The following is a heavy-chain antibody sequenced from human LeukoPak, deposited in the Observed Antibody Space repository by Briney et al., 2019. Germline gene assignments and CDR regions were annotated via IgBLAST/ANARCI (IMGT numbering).Heavy chain of an antibody. CDR1: GFIFSNAW. J-gene: IGHJ4*02. Sequence: GGSLRLSCAASGFIFSNAWMTWVRQAPGKGLEWAGRIKSKTDGGTTDYAAPVKGRFTISRDDSKNTLYLQMNSLKTEDTAVYYCTATYYYDSSGYYYWGQGTLVTVSS. CDR2: IKSKTDGGTT. D-gene: IGHD3-22*01. CDR3: TATYYYDSSGYYY. V-gene: IGHV3-15*01.